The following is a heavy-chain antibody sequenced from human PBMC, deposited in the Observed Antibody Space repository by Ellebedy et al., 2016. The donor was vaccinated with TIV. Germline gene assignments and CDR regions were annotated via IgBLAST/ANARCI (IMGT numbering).Heavy chain of an antibody. CDR1: GFTFSGYS. D-gene: IGHD6-25*01. Sequence: GESLKISCAASGFTFSGYSMNWVRQAPGKGLEWISYIDTRSTSLYADSVKGRFTVSRDNAKNTLYLQMNSLRAEDTAVYYCANLHPAAAGRGRGSWGQGTLVTVSS. CDR2: IDTRSTSL. J-gene: IGHJ4*02. CDR3: ANLHPAAAGRGRGS. V-gene: IGHV3-48*04.